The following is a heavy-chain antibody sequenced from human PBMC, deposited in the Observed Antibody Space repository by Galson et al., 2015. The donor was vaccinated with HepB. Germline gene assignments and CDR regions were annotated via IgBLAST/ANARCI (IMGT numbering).Heavy chain of an antibody. D-gene: IGHD2-2*01. CDR3: VRVTVVGRDNGEPPDVYDAVDI. J-gene: IGHJ3*02. V-gene: IGHV1-69*06. Sequence: SVKVSCKASGYTFTSYGISWVRQAPGQGLEWMGGIIPIFGTTNYAQKFQGRVTITADISTTTAYMEMSSLRSEDTAVYYCVRVTVVGRDNGEPPDVYDAVDIWGQGTVVTVSS. CDR1: GYTFTSYG. CDR2: IIPIFGTT.